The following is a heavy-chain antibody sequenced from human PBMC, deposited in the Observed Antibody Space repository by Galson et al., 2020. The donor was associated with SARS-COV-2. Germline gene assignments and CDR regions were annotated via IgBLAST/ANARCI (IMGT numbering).Heavy chain of an antibody. V-gene: IGHV3-15*01. CDR1: GFTFSNAW. J-gene: IGHJ5*02. CDR2: IKSKTDGGTT. D-gene: IGHD2-2*01. CDR3: TTDPKAFVPAAMRSYDVYNWFDP. Sequence: GESLKISCAASGFTFSNAWMSWVRQAPGKGLEWVGRIKSKTDGGTTDYAAPVKGRFTISRDDSKNTLYLQMNSLKTEDTAVYYCTTDPKAFVPAAMRSYDVYNWFDPWGQGTLVTVSS.